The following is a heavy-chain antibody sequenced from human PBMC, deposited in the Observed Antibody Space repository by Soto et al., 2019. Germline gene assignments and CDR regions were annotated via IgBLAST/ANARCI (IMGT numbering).Heavy chain of an antibody. D-gene: IGHD3-16*01. CDR3: ARSRYYDYGWDAFDI. CDR1: GYTFTSYA. CDR2: INAGNGNT. Sequence: QVQLVQSGAEVKKPGASVKVSCKASGYTFTSYAMHWVRQAPGQRLEWMGWINAGNGNTKYSQKFQGRVTITRDTSASTAYMELSSLRSEDTAVYYCARSRYYDYGWDAFDIWGQGTMVTVSS. V-gene: IGHV1-3*01. J-gene: IGHJ3*02.